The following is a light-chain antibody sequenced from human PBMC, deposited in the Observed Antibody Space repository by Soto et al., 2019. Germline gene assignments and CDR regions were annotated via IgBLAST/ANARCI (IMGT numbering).Light chain of an antibody. J-gene: IGKJ1*01. Sequence: EIVLSQSPGTLSLSPGEGATLSCRASQSVSSNLAWYQQKPGQAPRLLIYGASARATGIPARFSGSGSGTEFTLTISSLQSEDFAVYFCQHYGDSSWTFGQGTKVDI. V-gene: IGKV3-15*01. CDR2: GAS. CDR1: QSVSSN. CDR3: QHYGDSSWT.